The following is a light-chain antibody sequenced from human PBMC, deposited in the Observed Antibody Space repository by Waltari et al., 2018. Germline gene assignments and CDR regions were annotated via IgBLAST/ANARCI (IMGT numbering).Light chain of an antibody. J-gene: IGLJ3*02. CDR3: SSYAGGSWV. CDR2: EVS. CDR1: STDIGPSTL. V-gene: IGLV2-23*02. Sequence: QSALTQPACVSGSPGQSITITCTGTSTDIGPSTLVSWCQQYPGKVPKLIIYEVSKRPSGVSNHFSGSKSGNTASLTISGLQAEDEAHYYCSSYAGGSWVFGRGTKVTVL.